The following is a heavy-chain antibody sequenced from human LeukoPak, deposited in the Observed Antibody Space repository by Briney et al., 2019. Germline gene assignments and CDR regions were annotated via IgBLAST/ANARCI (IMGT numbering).Heavy chain of an antibody. CDR1: GFTVSSNY. CDR3: AREKGYCSSTSCYFDY. V-gene: IGHV3-53*01. Sequence: GGSLRLSCAASGFTVSSNYMSWVRQAPGKGLEWVSVIYSGGSTYYADSVKGRFTISRDNSKNTLYLQMNSLRAEDTAVYYCAREKGYCSSTSCYFDYWGQGTLVTVSS. CDR2: IYSGGST. J-gene: IGHJ4*02. D-gene: IGHD2-2*01.